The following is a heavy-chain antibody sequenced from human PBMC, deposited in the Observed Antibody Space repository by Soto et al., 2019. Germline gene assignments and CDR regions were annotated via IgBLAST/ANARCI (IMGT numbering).Heavy chain of an antibody. CDR2: ISYDGNTQ. J-gene: IGHJ4*02. Sequence: PGGSLRLSYAASGFTLSSYSIHWVRQAPGKGLDWVAVISYDGNTQFYGDSVKGRFIVSRDNSRNTLYLQLNNLQAEDTAVYYCAKVSRPSRISTPDFDYWGQGTLVTVSS. V-gene: IGHV3-30-3*01. CDR1: GFTLSSYS. CDR3: AKVSRPSRISTPDFDY.